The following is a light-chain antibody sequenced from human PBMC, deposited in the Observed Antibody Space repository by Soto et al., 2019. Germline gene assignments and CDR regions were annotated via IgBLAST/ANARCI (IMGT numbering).Light chain of an antibody. CDR2: DAS. J-gene: IGKJ3*01. CDR1: QSIGSY. V-gene: IGKV3-11*01. Sequence: EIVLTQSPATLSLSLGERATLSCRASQSIGSYLAWYQHKLGQPPRLLIYDASNRATGIPVRFSGSGSWTDFTLTIVSLEPEDFAVYYCQQRSTWPPFSFGPGTKVDIK. CDR3: QQRSTWPPFS.